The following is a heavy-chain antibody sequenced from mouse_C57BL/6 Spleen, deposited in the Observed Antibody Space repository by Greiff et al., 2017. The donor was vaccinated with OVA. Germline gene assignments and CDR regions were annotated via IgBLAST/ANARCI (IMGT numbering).Heavy chain of an antibody. J-gene: IGHJ1*03. D-gene: IGHD1-1*01. Sequence: VQLQQPGAELVKPGASVKLSCKASGYTFTSYWMHWVKQRPGQGLEWIGMIHPNSGSTNYNEKFKSKATLTVDKSSSTAYMQLSSLTSEDSAVYYCARAGYYGSSYVGWYFDVWGTGTTVTVSS. V-gene: IGHV1-64*01. CDR1: GYTFTSYW. CDR3: ARAGYYGSSYVGWYFDV. CDR2: IHPNSGST.